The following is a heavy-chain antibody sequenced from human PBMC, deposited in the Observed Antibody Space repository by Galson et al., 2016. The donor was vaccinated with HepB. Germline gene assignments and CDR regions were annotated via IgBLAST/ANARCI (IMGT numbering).Heavy chain of an antibody. Sequence: SVKVSCKASGYTFTNYAMHWVRQAPGQRLEWLGWINAGNGNTNSSQNFQGRVTITRDTSASTAYMELGSLRSEDTAVYYCARNYYHSGSDGRGMDVWGQGTTVTVSS. D-gene: IGHD3-10*01. CDR2: INAGNGNT. CDR3: ARNYYHSGSDGRGMDV. CDR1: GYTFTNYA. J-gene: IGHJ6*02. V-gene: IGHV1-3*01.